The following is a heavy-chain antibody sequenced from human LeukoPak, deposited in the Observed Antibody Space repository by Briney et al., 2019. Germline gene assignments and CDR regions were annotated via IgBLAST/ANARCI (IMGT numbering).Heavy chain of an antibody. Sequence: SETLSLTCTVSGGSISSYYWTWVRQPAGKGLEWVGRIFTCGSTDYNPSLTGRVTMSVDTSKNQFSLKLSSVTAADTAVYYCARGGLKVTRDYYYGMDVWGQGTTVTVSS. CDR3: ARGGLKVTRDYYYGMDV. D-gene: IGHD4-4*01. V-gene: IGHV4-4*07. CDR2: IFTCGST. J-gene: IGHJ6*02. CDR1: GGSISSYY.